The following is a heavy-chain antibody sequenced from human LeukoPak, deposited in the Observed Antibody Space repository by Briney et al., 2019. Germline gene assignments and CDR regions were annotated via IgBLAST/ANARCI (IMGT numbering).Heavy chain of an antibody. CDR3: ARDSRETGSTSDFDV. J-gene: IGHJ4*02. D-gene: IGHD1-7*01. CDR1: GYTFYDYG. CDR2: IGADTGNT. V-gene: IGHV1-18*04. Sequence: ASVKVSCKTSGYTFYDYGISWVRQAPGQGLEWMVWIGADTGNTNFAQKLQDRVTMTTDTSTSTAYMELRSLTSDDTAVYYCARDSRETGSTSDFDVRRQGTLVTVSS.